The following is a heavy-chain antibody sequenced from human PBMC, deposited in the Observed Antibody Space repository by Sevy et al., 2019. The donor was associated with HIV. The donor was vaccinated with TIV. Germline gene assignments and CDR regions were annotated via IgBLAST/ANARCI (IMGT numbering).Heavy chain of an antibody. D-gene: IGHD4-17*01. Sequence: GESLKISCAASGFTFSSYWMSWVRQAPGKGLEWVANIKQDGSEKYYVDSVKGRFTISRDNAKNSLYLQMNSLRAEDTAVYYCARDHDYGDYLSPVGYWGQGTLVTVSS. J-gene: IGHJ4*02. CDR2: IKQDGSEK. V-gene: IGHV3-7*01. CDR3: ARDHDYGDYLSPVGY. CDR1: GFTFSSYW.